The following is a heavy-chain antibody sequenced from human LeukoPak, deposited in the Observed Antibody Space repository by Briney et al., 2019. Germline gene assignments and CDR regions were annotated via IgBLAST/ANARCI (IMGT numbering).Heavy chain of an antibody. CDR1: SYTFTSYG. Sequence: ASVKVSCKASSYTFTSYGISWVRQAPGQGLEWMGWISAYNGNTNYAQKLQGRVTMTTDTSTSTAYMELRSLRSDDTAVYYCARGRADYGINWFDPWGQGTLVTVSS. D-gene: IGHD4-17*01. V-gene: IGHV1-18*01. CDR2: ISAYNGNT. CDR3: ARGRADYGINWFDP. J-gene: IGHJ5*02.